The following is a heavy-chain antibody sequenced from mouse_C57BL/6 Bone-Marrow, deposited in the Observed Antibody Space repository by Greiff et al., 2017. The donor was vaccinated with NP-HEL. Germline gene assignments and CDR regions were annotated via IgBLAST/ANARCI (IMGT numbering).Heavy chain of an antibody. CDR2: INYDGSST. D-gene: IGHD2-4*01. CDR1: GFTFSDYY. V-gene: IGHV5-16*01. CDR3: AREGGLRRRTYAMDY. J-gene: IGHJ2*01. Sequence: EVKLMESEGGLVQPGSSMKLSCTASGFTFSDYYMAWVRQVPEKGLEWVANINYDGSSTYYLDSLKSRFIISRDNAKNILYLQMSSLKSEDTATYYCAREGGLRRRTYAMDYWGQGTTLTVSS.